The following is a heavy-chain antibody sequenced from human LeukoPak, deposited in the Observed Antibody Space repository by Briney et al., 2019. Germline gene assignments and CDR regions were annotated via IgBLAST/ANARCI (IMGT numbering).Heavy chain of an antibody. CDR1: GGSFSGYY. D-gene: IGHD6-13*01. J-gene: IGHJ6*02. Sequence: SETLSLTCAVYGGSFSGYYWSWIRQPPGKGLEWIGEINHSGSTNYNPSLKSRVTISVDTSKNQFSLKLSSVTAADTAVYYCARCRPRSSSVRYYGMDVWGQGTTVTVSS. CDR2: INHSGST. CDR3: ARCRPRSSSVRYYGMDV. V-gene: IGHV4-34*01.